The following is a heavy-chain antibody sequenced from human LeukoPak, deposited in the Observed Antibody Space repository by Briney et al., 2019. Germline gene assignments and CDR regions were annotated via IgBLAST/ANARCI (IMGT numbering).Heavy chain of an antibody. CDR2: INHSGST. J-gene: IGHJ5*02. D-gene: IGHD2-2*02. CDR1: GGSFSGYY. CDR3: ARDIVVVPAAIPSPSGVRTYNWFDP. Sequence: SETLSLTCAVYGGSFSGYYWSWIRQPPGKGLEWIGEINHSGSTNYNPSLKSRVTISVDTSKNQFSLKLSSVTAADTAVYCCARDIVVVPAAIPSPSGVRTYNWFDPWGQGTLDTVSP. V-gene: IGHV4-34*01.